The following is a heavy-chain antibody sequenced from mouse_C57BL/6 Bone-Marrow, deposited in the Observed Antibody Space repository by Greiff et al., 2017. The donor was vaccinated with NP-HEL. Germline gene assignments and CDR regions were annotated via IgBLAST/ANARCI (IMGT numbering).Heavy chain of an antibody. Sequence: EVMLVESGGDLVKPGGSLKLSCAASGFTFSSYGMSWVRQTPDKRLEWVATISSGGSYTYYPDSVKGRFTISRDNAKNTLYLQMSSLKSEDTAMYYGARRITTVVATGFDVWGTGTTVTVSS. V-gene: IGHV5-6*02. J-gene: IGHJ1*03. CDR3: ARRITTVVATGFDV. CDR1: GFTFSSYG. CDR2: ISSGGSYT. D-gene: IGHD1-1*01.